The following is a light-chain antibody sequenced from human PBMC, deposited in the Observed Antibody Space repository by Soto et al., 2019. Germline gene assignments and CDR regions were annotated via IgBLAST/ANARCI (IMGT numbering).Light chain of an antibody. J-gene: IGKJ2*01. CDR2: GAS. V-gene: IGKV3-20*01. CDR1: QTVSSSY. CDR3: QQYISSPT. Sequence: EIVLTQSPGTLSLSPGERATLSCRASQTVSSSYLAWYQRKPGQAPRLLIYGASSRATGIPDRFSGSGSGTDFTLTITRLEPEDFAVYYCQQYISSPTFGQGTKLEIK.